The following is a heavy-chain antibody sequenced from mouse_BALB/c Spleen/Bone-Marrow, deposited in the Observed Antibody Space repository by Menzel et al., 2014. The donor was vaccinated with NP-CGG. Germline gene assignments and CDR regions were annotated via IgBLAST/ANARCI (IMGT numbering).Heavy chain of an antibody. CDR3: ARPYYGLYAMDY. V-gene: IGHV2-9*02. D-gene: IGHD1-2*01. Sequence: VMLVESGPGLVAPSQSLSITCTVSGFSLTNYGVHWVRQPPGKGLEWLGVIWAGGSTNYNSALMSRLSISKDNSKSQVFLKMNGLQTDDTAMYYCARPYYGLYAMDYWGQGTSVTVSS. CDR1: GFSLTNYG. J-gene: IGHJ4*01. CDR2: IWAGGST.